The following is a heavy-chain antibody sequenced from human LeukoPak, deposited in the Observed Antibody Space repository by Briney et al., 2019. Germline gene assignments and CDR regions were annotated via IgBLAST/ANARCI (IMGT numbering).Heavy chain of an antibody. CDR3: ARGNYDFWSGYQKVGGAFDI. J-gene: IGHJ3*02. CDR1: GFTFSSYS. V-gene: IGHV3-48*02. Sequence: GGSLRLSCAVSGFTFSSYSMNWVRQAPGKGLEWVSYISSSSSTIYYADSVKGRFTISRDNAKNSLYLQMNSLRDEDTAVYYCARGNYDFWSGYQKVGGAFDIWGQGTMVTVSS. CDR2: ISSSSSTI. D-gene: IGHD3-3*01.